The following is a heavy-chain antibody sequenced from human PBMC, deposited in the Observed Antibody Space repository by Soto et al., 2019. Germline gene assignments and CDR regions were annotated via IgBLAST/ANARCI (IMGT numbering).Heavy chain of an antibody. J-gene: IGHJ4*02. D-gene: IGHD2-15*01. CDR2: ISSSSSTI. CDR1: GFTFSSYS. Sequence: EVQLVESGGGLVQPGGSLRLSCAASGFTFSSYSMNWVRQAPGKGLEWVSYISSSSSTIYYADSVKGRFTISRDNAKNSLYLQMNSLRAEDTAVYYFARDVGYCSGGSCYSHYFDYWGQGTLVTVSS. CDR3: ARDVGYCSGGSCYSHYFDY. V-gene: IGHV3-48*01.